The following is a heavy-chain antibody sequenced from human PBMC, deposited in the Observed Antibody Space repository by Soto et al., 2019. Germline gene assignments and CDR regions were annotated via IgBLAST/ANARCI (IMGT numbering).Heavy chain of an antibody. V-gene: IGHV4-30-2*01. D-gene: IGHD2-15*01. J-gene: IGHJ3*01. CDR3: ARDWGYCSSSTCREPAFDV. CDR2: VYRSGTT. CDR1: GGSVDRGGFS. Sequence: QLQLQESASGLVRPSQTLSLTCAVSGGSVDRGGFSWNWIRQPPGKGLEWIGYVYRSGTTYYNPSLRSRFSISLDTSKNQFSLTLNSVTAADTAVYYCARDWGYCSSSTCREPAFDVWGQGTVVTVSS.